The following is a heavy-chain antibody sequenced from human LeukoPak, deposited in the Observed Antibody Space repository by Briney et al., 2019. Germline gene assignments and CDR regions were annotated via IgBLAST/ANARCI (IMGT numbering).Heavy chain of an antibody. CDR1: GFTFSSYA. J-gene: IGHJ4*02. Sequence: GGSLRLSCAASGFTFSSYAMSWVRQAPGKGLEWVSAISGSGGSTYYADSVKGRFTISRDNSKNTLYLQMNSLKAEKTAVYYCAKDGPYGDYVRSLDYWGQGTLVSVSS. V-gene: IGHV3-23*01. CDR2: ISGSGGST. D-gene: IGHD4-17*01. CDR3: AKDGPYGDYVRSLDY.